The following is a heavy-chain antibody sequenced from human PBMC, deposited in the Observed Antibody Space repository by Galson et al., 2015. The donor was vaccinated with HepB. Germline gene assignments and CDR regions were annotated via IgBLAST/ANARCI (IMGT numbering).Heavy chain of an antibody. CDR1: GYTFTRYG. CDR3: ARDSNRISVAALDY. V-gene: IGHV1-18*04. D-gene: IGHD6-19*01. Sequence: SVKASCKASGYTFTRYGISWVRQAPGQGLEWMGWISAYTGNTEYAQNFQGRVTMTTDASTTTAYVELRSLRSGDTATYYCARDSNRISVAALDYWGQGSLVTVSS. J-gene: IGHJ4*02. CDR2: ISAYTGNT.